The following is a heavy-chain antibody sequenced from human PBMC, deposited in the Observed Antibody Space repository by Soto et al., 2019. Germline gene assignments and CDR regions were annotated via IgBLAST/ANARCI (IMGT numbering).Heavy chain of an antibody. CDR3: ARLRGRSGTASIYNGMDV. CDR2: IYYSGST. V-gene: IGHV4-59*11. Sequence: PSETLSLTCRVSGVSLTSHYWTWIRQSPGKGLEWIGYIYYSGSTNYSPSLKSRLTMSIDTPSNQFSLNLSSVTAADTAIYYCARLRGRSGTASIYNGMDVWGPGTMVTVSS. J-gene: IGHJ6*02. CDR1: GVSLTSHY. D-gene: IGHD3-22*01.